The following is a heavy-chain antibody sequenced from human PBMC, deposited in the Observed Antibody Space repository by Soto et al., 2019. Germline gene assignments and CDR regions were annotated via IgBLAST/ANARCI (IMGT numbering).Heavy chain of an antibody. CDR3: ARDWRQMSRGGFFDY. V-gene: IGHV1-69*06. D-gene: IGHD3-16*01. Sequence: QVRLVQAGAEVKKPGSSVKLSCKVSGGNANSYSIAWVRQAPGQGLQWLGTIVPLSGTPNHAQQFQARVTITADTTTNTAYLELSSLRSEDTAIYYCARDWRQMSRGGFFDYWGQGSLVTISS. J-gene: IGHJ4*02. CDR1: GGNANSYS. CDR2: IVPLSGTP.